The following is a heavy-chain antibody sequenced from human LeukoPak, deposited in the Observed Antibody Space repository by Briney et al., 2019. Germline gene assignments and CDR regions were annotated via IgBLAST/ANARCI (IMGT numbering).Heavy chain of an antibody. CDR2: ISSSSSYI. J-gene: IGHJ4*02. D-gene: IGHD6-13*01. V-gene: IGHV3-21*01. Sequence: GGSLRLSCAASGFTFSDYWMTWVRQAPGKGLEWVSSISSSSSYIYYADSVKGRFTISRDNAKNSLYLQMNSLRAEDTAVYYCWPSSSWSFWGQGTLVTVSS. CDR1: GFTFSDYW. CDR3: WPSSSWSF.